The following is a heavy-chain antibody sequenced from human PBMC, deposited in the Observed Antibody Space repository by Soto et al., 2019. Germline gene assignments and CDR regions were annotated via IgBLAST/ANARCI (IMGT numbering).Heavy chain of an antibody. V-gene: IGHV3-30-3*01. CDR3: ARGAGAARPSWYFDL. CDR1: GFTFRSYA. CDR2: ISYDGSNK. J-gene: IGHJ2*01. D-gene: IGHD6-6*01. Sequence: QVQLVESGGGVVQPGRSLRLSCAASGFTFRSYAMHWVRQAPGKGLEWVAVISYDGSNKYYADSVKGRFTISRDNSKNTLYLQMNSLRAEDTAVYYCARGAGAARPSWYFDLWGRGTLVTVSS.